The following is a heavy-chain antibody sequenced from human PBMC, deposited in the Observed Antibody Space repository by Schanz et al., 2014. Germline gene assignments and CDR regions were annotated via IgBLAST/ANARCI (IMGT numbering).Heavy chain of an antibody. CDR1: GFTFSSYA. CDR3: ARPIYDLWSGSFDY. CDR2: ISGSGSST. D-gene: IGHD3-3*01. Sequence: EVQLLESGGGLVQPGGSLRLSCAASGFTFSSYAMTWVRQAPGKGLDWVSAISGSGSSTYYADSVKGRFTISRDNSKNTLYLQMNSLRAEDTAVYYCARPIYDLWSGSFDYWGQGTLVTVSS. J-gene: IGHJ4*02. V-gene: IGHV3-23*01.